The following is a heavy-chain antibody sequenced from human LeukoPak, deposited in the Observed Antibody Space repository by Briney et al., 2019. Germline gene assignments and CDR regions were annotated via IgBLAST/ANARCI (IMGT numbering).Heavy chain of an antibody. Sequence: PSETLSLTCTVSGASISSYYWSWIRQPPGKGLEWIGYVYYGGNTNYNPSLQSRVTISVDTSKNQFSLQLKSVTAADTALYYCARDFQGITTFGVAPPGGFDPWGQGTLVIVSS. CDR3: ARDFQGITTFGVAPPGGFDP. CDR1: GASISSYY. J-gene: IGHJ5*02. D-gene: IGHD3-3*01. CDR2: VYYGGNT. V-gene: IGHV4-59*01.